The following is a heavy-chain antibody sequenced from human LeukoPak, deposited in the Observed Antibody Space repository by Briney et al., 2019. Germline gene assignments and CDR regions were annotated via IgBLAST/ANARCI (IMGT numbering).Heavy chain of an antibody. D-gene: IGHD6-25*01. CDR2: IYYSGST. V-gene: IGHV4-59*01. Sequence: ASETLSLTCTVSGGSISSYYWSWIRQPPGKGLEWIGYIYYSGSTNYNPSLKSRVTISVDTSKNQFSLKLSSVTAADTAVYYCARTRRGSVDYWGQGTLVTVSS. J-gene: IGHJ4*02. CDR1: GGSISSYY. CDR3: ARTRRGSVDY.